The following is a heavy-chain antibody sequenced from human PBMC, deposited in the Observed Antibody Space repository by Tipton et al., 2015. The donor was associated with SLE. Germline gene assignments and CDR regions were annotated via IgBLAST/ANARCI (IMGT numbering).Heavy chain of an antibody. Sequence: TLSLTCTVSGGSIRGQYWSWMRQLPGKGLEWIGYIYHDGITNYNPSLKSRVTISLDTSKNQFSLKLNSVTAADTAVYYCARENYAESRGIWGQGTMVTVSS. D-gene: IGHD3-16*01. J-gene: IGHJ3*02. CDR2: IYHDGIT. CDR1: GGSIRGQY. V-gene: IGHV4-59*11. CDR3: ARENYAESRGI.